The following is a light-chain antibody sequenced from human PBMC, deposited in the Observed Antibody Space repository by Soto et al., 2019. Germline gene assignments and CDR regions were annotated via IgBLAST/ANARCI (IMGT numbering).Light chain of an antibody. CDR3: SSYTSSSPVV. V-gene: IGLV2-14*01. Sequence: QSVLTQPASVSGSPGQSITISCTGTSSDVGGYNYVPWYQQHPGKAPKLMIYDVSNRPSGVSIRFSGSKSGNTASLTISGLQAEDEADYYCSSYTSSSPVVFGGGTKLTVL. J-gene: IGLJ2*01. CDR2: DVS. CDR1: SSDVGGYNY.